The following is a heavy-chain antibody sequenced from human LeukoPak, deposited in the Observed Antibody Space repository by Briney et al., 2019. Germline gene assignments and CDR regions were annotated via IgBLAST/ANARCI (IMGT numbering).Heavy chain of an antibody. D-gene: IGHD1-26*01. V-gene: IGHV4-59*04. J-gene: IGHJ4*02. Sequence: SETLSLTCTVSGGSISSYYWSWIRQPPGKGLEWIGSIYHSGSTYYNPSLKSRVTISVDTSKNQFSLKLTSVTAADTAVYYCAVRGGSYGPDYWGQGTLVTVSS. CDR2: IYHSGST. CDR3: AVRGGSYGPDY. CDR1: GGSISSYY.